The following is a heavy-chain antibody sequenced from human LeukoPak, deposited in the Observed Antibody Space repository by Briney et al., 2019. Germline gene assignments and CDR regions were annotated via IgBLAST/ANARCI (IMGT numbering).Heavy chain of an antibody. J-gene: IGHJ5*02. V-gene: IGHV4-39*01. D-gene: IGHD6-13*01. Sequence: SETLSLTCTVSGGSISSSSYYWGWIRQPPGKGLEWIGSIYYSGSTYYNPSLESRVTIPVDTSKNQFSLKLSSVTAADTAVYYCANTPLAAAGSPSAPFDPWGQGTLVTVSS. CDR1: GGSISSSSYY. CDR2: IYYSGST. CDR3: ANTPLAAAGSPSAPFDP.